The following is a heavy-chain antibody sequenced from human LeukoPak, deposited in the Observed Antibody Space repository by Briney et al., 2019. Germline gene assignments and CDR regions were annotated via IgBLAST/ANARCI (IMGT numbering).Heavy chain of an antibody. CDR3: VRESNSWYYFDY. V-gene: IGHV3-9*01. CDR1: GFTFDDYA. D-gene: IGHD6-13*01. Sequence: GGSLRLSCAASGFTFDDYAMHWVRQAPGKGLEWVSGISWNSGSIGYADSVKGRFTISRDNAKNSLYLQMNSLRAEDTAVYYCVRESNSWYYFDYWGQGALVTVSS. CDR2: ISWNSGSI. J-gene: IGHJ4*02.